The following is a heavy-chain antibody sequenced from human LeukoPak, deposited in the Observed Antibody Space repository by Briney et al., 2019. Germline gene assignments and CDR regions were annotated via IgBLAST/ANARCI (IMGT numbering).Heavy chain of an antibody. Sequence: SAKVSCKASGGTFSSYAISWVRPDPGQRLEGMAGIIPIIGRENYAQRLQGRVTITADESTSTVYMEVSSLRFEDTAMYYCARDRRDIAAAGLGSYIYYYGMDVWGQGTTVTVSS. CDR3: ARDRRDIAAAGLGSYIYYYGMDV. D-gene: IGHD6-13*01. CDR2: IIPIIGRE. J-gene: IGHJ6*02. CDR1: GGTFSSYA. V-gene: IGHV1-69*01.